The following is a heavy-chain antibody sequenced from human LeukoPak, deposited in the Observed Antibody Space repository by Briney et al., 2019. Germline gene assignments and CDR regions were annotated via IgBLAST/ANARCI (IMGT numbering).Heavy chain of an antibody. J-gene: IGHJ4*02. V-gene: IGHV3-21*01. CDR1: GFTFSSYT. CDR2: ISSAGGYI. CDR3: SREIVSSNSFDN. D-gene: IGHD2-2*01. Sequence: GGSLRLSCAASGFTFSSYTLNWVRQAPGKGLEWVSSISSAGGYIYYADSVKGRFTISRDNAKNSLYLQMNSLRAVDTAVYYCSREIVSSNSFDNWGQGTLVTVSS.